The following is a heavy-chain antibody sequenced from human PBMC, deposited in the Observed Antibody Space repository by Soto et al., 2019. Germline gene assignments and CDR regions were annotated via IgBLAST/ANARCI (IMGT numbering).Heavy chain of an antibody. CDR3: VRMIRGGMDV. Sequence: GGSLRLSCAASGFTVSTNFMSWVRQAPGKGLEWVSVIYSGGSTYYADSVKGRFTISRDNSKNTLYLQMNSLKTEDTAVYYCVRMIRGGMDVWGQGTTVTVSS. D-gene: IGHD3-16*01. CDR2: IYSGGST. CDR1: GFTVSTNF. V-gene: IGHV3-66*01. J-gene: IGHJ6*02.